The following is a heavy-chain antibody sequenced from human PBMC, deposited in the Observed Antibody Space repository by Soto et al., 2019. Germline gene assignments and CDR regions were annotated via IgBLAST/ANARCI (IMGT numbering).Heavy chain of an antibody. V-gene: IGHV3-30*18. CDR3: AKDQRDTALAPDY. J-gene: IGHJ4*02. Sequence: QVQLVESGGGVVQPGRSLRLSCAASGFTFSSYGMHWVRQAPGKGLEWVAVISYDGSNKYYADSVKGRFTISRDNSKNTLYLKMNSLRAEDTAVYYCAKDQRDTALAPDYWGQGTLVTVSS. D-gene: IGHD5-18*01. CDR2: ISYDGSNK. CDR1: GFTFSSYG.